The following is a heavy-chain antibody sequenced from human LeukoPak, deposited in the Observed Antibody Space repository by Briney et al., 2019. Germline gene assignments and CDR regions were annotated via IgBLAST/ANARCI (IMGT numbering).Heavy chain of an antibody. J-gene: IGHJ4*02. Sequence: GGSLRLSCAAYGFTFSSYAMSCVRQAPGKGLEWVSAISGSGGSTYYADSVKGRFTISRDNSKNTLYLQMNSLRAEDTAVYYCAKDPYLEWLLYLGHFDYWGQGTLVTVSS. CDR1: GFTFSSYA. D-gene: IGHD3-3*01. CDR3: AKDPYLEWLLYLGHFDY. V-gene: IGHV3-23*01. CDR2: ISGSGGST.